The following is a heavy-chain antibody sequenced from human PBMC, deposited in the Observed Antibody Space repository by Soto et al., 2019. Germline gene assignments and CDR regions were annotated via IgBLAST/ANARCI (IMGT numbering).Heavy chain of an antibody. CDR2: ISYDGSNK. Sequence: LRLSCAASGFTFSSYGMHWVRQAPGKGLEWVAVISYDGSNKYYADSVKGRFTISRDNSKNTLYLQMNSLRAEDTAVYYCAKDSVSGAAEDYYYGMDVWGQGTTVTVSS. V-gene: IGHV3-30*18. CDR1: GFTFSSYG. J-gene: IGHJ6*02. CDR3: AKDSVSGAAEDYYYGMDV. D-gene: IGHD6-13*01.